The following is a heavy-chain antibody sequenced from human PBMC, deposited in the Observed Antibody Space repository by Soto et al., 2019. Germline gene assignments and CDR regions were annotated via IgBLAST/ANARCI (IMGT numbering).Heavy chain of an antibody. CDR3: VRQGFGPLHGLVDV. Sequence: QVQLQESGPGLVKPSETLSLTCTVSSDSSSSYKWSWIRQTPGKGLEWIGYIDNTGGISYNPSPRSRITITISIDTSTKRVSLRLSSVTPADTAVYYCVRQGFGPLHGLVDVWGQGTTVTVS. V-gene: IGHV4-59*08. J-gene: IGHJ6*02. D-gene: IGHD3-10*01. CDR2: IDNTGGI. CDR1: SDSSSSYK.